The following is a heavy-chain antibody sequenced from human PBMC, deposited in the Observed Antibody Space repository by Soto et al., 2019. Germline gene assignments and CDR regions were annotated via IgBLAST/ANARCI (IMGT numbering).Heavy chain of an antibody. CDR3: AGSYYGSGSYIGPESFDY. Sequence: PSETLSLTCTVSGGSVSSGSYYWSWIRQPPGKGLEWIGYIYYSGSTNYNPSLKSRVTISVDTSKNQFSLKLSSVTAADTAVYYRAGSYYGSGSYIGPESFDYWGQGTLVTVSS. CDR1: GGSVSSGSYY. CDR2: IYYSGST. J-gene: IGHJ4*02. D-gene: IGHD3-10*01. V-gene: IGHV4-61*01.